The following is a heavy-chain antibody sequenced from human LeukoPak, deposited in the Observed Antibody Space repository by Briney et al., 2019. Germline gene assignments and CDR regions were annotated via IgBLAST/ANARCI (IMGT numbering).Heavy chain of an antibody. CDR1: GYNFATSG. CDR3: ARDLGPYTGSYYSYYHYMDV. Sequence: ASVRVSCKAYGYNFATSGIGWVRQAPGQGLELLGWISGYNGNTKSAPKLQGRVTMTTDTSTDTAYLELGSLRVDDTAIYYCARDLGPYTGSYYSYYHYMDVWGEGTSVTVSS. CDR2: ISGYNGNT. V-gene: IGHV1-18*01. J-gene: IGHJ6*03. D-gene: IGHD1-26*01.